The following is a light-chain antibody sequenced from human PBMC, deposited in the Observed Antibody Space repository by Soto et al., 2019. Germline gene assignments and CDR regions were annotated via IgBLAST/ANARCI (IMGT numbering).Light chain of an antibody. J-gene: IGKJ3*01. CDR2: DAS. CDR3: QLRSNWLFT. CDR1: ESVGTF. Sequence: EIVVTQPPSTLSLSPGERATLSCRASESVGTFLAWYQQRPGQAPRLLIYDASDRATGIPARFSGSGSGTDFTLTISSLEPEDFAVYYCQLRSNWLFTFGPGTKVDIK. V-gene: IGKV3-11*01.